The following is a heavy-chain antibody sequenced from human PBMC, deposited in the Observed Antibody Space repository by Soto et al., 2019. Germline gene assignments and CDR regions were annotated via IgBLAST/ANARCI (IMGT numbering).Heavy chain of an antibody. CDR2: INHSGST. CDR1: GGSFSGYY. V-gene: IGHV4-34*01. Sequence: SETLSLTCAVYGGSFSGYYWSWIRQPPGKGLEWIGEINHSGSTNYNPSLKSRVTISVDTSKNQFSLKRSSVTAADTAAEYCARGQDFWSGKLWVGYLDVGAKGPTAPVS. CDR3: ARGQDFWSGKLWVGYLDV. D-gene: IGHD3-3*01. J-gene: IGHJ6*03.